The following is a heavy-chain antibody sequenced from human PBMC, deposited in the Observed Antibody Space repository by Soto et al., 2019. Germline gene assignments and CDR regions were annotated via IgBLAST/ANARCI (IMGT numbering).Heavy chain of an antibody. Sequence: ASVKVSCKASGYTFTSYGISWVRQAPGQGLEWMGWISAYNGNTNYAQKLQGRVTMTTDTSTSTAYMELRSLRSDDTAVYYCARAEGGYYDSSGYYLDYWGQGTLVTVSS. J-gene: IGHJ4*02. V-gene: IGHV1-18*04. CDR2: ISAYNGNT. CDR3: ARAEGGYYDSSGYYLDY. CDR1: GYTFTSYG. D-gene: IGHD3-22*01.